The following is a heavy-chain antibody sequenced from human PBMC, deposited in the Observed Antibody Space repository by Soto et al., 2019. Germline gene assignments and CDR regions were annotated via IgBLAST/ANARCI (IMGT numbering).Heavy chain of an antibody. CDR3: VRDRDGSPWHGLNFFVS. J-gene: IGHJ4*02. CDR2: ISPSGDAT. V-gene: IGHV3-23*01. CDR1: GFTFSSYA. Sequence: GGSLRLSCAASGFTFSSYAMNWVRQAPGKGLEWVSSISPSGDATYYADSVKGQFTISRDNSKSTLYLRMNNVRGEDTALYFSVRDRDGSPWHGLNFFVSWGWGTRVTVS. D-gene: IGHD6-13*01.